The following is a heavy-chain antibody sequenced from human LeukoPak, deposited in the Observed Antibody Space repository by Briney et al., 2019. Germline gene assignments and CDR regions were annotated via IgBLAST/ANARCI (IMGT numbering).Heavy chain of an antibody. D-gene: IGHD6-13*01. CDR1: GFMFNGYS. J-gene: IGHJ3*02. V-gene: IGHV3-21*01. Sequence: PGGSLRLSCAASGFMFNGYSMTWVRQAPGKGLEWVSYISGGSDYIYYTDSVKGRFTISRDNAKNSLYLQMNSLRAEDLAVYYCARVAGAWAAAGMGSAVDIWGQGTMVTVSS. CDR3: ARVAGAWAAAGMGSAVDI. CDR2: ISGGSDYI.